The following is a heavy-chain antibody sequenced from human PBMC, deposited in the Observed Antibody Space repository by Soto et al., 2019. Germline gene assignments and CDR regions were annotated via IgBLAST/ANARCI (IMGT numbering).Heavy chain of an antibody. V-gene: IGHV1-2*04. Sequence: GASVKVSCKASGYTFTGYYMHWVRQAPGQGLEWMGWINPNSGGTNYAQKFQGWVTMTRDTSISTAYMELSRLRSDDTAVYYCAAIGYCISTSCSPKDYYYYYGMDVWGQGTTVTVSS. J-gene: IGHJ6*02. CDR1: GYTFTGYY. D-gene: IGHD2-2*01. CDR3: AAIGYCISTSCSPKDYYYYYGMDV. CDR2: INPNSGGT.